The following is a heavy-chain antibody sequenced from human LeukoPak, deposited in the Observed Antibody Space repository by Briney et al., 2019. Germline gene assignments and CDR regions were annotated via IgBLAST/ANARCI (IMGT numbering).Heavy chain of an antibody. D-gene: IGHD3-10*01. J-gene: IGHJ6*03. CDR2: IYSGGST. V-gene: IGHV3-66*01. Sequence: GGSLRLSCAASGFTVSSNYMSWVRQAPGKGLEWVSVIYSGGSTYYADSVKGRFTISRDNSKNTLYLQMNSLRAEDTAVYYCANSYYYGSGSYYSHYYYYMDVWGKGTTVTISS. CDR1: GFTVSSNY. CDR3: ANSYYYGSGSYYSHYYYYMDV.